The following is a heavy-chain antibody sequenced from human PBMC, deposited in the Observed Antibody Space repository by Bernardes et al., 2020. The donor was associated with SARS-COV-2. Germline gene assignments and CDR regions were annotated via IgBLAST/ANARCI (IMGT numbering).Heavy chain of an antibody. J-gene: IGHJ4*02. D-gene: IGHD2-21*02. CDR2: ISSI. CDR1: AFTFSSYS. Sequence: GGSLRLSCAASAFTFSSYSMNWVRQAPGKGLEWVSSISSIGYADSVKGRFTISRDNAKNTLYLQMKSLRAEDTAVYYCARGGGGDFYWGQGILVTVSS. V-gene: IGHV3-21*01. CDR3: ARGGGGDFY.